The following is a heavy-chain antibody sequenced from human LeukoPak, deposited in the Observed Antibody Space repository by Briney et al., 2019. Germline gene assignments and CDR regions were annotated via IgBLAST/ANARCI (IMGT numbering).Heavy chain of an antibody. V-gene: IGHV3-74*01. CDR1: GFTFSSYW. CDR2: INSDGSTT. Sequence: GGSLRLSCAASGFTFSSYWMHWVRQAPGKGLVWVSRINSDGSTTSYADSVKGRFTISRDNAKNSLYLQMNSLRAEDTAVYYCARDRRGMGSGSPNYYYYYMDVWGKGTTVTVSS. D-gene: IGHD3-10*01. J-gene: IGHJ6*03. CDR3: ARDRRGMGSGSPNYYYYYMDV.